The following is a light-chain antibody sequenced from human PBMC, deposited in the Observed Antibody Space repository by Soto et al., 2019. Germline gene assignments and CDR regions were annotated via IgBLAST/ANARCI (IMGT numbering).Light chain of an antibody. CDR3: LQDHDYPRT. CDR2: SAT. V-gene: IGKV1-6*01. Sequence: AIQMTQSPTSLSASVGDRVIITCRASQDISKDLGWYQQKPGKAPKFLIYSATSTQSCVPSTFSGSGFGTDFTLTISSLQPEDFATYYCLQDHDYPRTFGQGTKVDIK. CDR1: QDISKD. J-gene: IGKJ1*01.